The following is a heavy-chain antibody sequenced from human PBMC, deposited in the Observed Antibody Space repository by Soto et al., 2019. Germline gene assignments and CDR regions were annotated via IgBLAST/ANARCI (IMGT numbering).Heavy chain of an antibody. V-gene: IGHV4-59*01. Sequence: SETLSLTCTVSGGSISSYYWSWIRQPPGKGLEWIGYIYYSGSTNYNPSLKSRVTISVDTSKNQFSLKLSSVTAADTAVYYCARGPAAAVGYYYYYGMDVWGQGTTVTVPS. CDR1: GGSISSYY. CDR3: ARGPAAAVGYYYYYGMDV. D-gene: IGHD6-13*01. J-gene: IGHJ6*02. CDR2: IYYSGST.